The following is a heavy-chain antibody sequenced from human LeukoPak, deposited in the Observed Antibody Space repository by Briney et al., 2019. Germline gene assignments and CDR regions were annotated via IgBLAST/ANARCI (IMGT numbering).Heavy chain of an antibody. Sequence: SVKVSCKASGGTFSSYAISWVRQAPGQGLEWMGGIIPIFGTANYAQKFQGRVTITADESTSTAYMELSSLRSEDTAVYYCARGVLGYCSSTSCVAIDYWGQRTLVTVSS. CDR2: IIPIFGTA. D-gene: IGHD2-2*01. V-gene: IGHV1-69*13. J-gene: IGHJ4*02. CDR3: ARGVLGYCSSTSCVAIDY. CDR1: GGTFSSYA.